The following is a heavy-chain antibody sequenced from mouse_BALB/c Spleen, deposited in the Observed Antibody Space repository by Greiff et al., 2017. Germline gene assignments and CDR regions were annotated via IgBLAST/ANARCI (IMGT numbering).Heavy chain of an antibody. CDR2: INPYNGAT. Sequence: EVQLQQSGPELVKPGASVKISCKASGYSFTGYYMHWVKQSHVKSLEWIGRINPYNGATSYNQNFKDKASLTVDKSSSTAYMELHSLTSEDSAVYYCARNGEYYDYTMDYWGQGTSVTVSS. CDR1: GYSFTGYY. J-gene: IGHJ4*01. D-gene: IGHD2-4*01. V-gene: IGHV1-31*01. CDR3: ARNGEYYDYTMDY.